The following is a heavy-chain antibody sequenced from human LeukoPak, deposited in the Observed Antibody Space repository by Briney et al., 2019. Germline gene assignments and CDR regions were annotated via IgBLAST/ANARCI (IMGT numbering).Heavy chain of an antibody. D-gene: IGHD1-26*01. CDR2: ISSSSSTI. Sequence: TGGSLRLSCAASGFTFSSYGMTWVRQAPGKGLEWVSYISSSSSTIYYADSVKGRFTISRDNAKNSLYLQLNSLRAEDTAVYYCARSLVVGATCPYHWGQGTLVTVSS. CDR3: ARSLVVGATCPYH. J-gene: IGHJ5*02. CDR1: GFTFSSYG. V-gene: IGHV3-48*01.